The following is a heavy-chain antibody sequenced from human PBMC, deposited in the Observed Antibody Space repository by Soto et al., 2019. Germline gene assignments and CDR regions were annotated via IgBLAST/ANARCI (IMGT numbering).Heavy chain of an antibody. V-gene: IGHV3-30*03. CDR3: ARDIWSGDYKWFDS. CDR1: TVTINVHG. J-gene: IGHJ5*01. CDR2: ISNDGRAQ. D-gene: IGHD3-3*01. Sequence: GGSLRLSCTSSTVTINVHGIQWVRQAPGKGLEWVAFISNDGRAQYYADSVKGRFTISKDYSKNTVDLQMNSLRNEETAVYYCARDIWSGDYKWFDSWGPGTLVTVSS.